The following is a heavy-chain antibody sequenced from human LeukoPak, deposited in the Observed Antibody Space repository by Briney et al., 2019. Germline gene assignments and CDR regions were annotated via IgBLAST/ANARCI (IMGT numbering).Heavy chain of an antibody. CDR1: GGSISSYY. D-gene: IGHD1-7*01. V-gene: IGHV4-59*01. J-gene: IGHJ4*02. CDR3: ARVRTGTTVIRSYYFDY. Sequence: SETLSLTCTVSGGSISSYYWSWIRQPPGKGLEWIGYIYCSGSTNYNPSLKSRVTISVDTSKNQFSLKLSSVTAADTAVYYCARVRTGTTVIRSYYFDYWGQGTLVTVSS. CDR2: IYCSGST.